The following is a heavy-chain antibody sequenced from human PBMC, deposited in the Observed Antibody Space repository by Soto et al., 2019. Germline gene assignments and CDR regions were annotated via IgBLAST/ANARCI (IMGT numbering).Heavy chain of an antibody. J-gene: IGHJ2*01. D-gene: IGHD4-17*01. Sequence: EVQLLESGGGLVQPGGSLRLSCAASGFTFSIYAMNWVRQAPGKGLEWVSVISGSGGSTYYADSVKGRFTISRDNYKNTLYLKMNSLRAEDTAVYYCARRTVGWYFDLWGRGTLVTVSS. CDR1: GFTFSIYA. V-gene: IGHV3-23*01. CDR3: ARRTVGWYFDL. CDR2: ISGSGGST.